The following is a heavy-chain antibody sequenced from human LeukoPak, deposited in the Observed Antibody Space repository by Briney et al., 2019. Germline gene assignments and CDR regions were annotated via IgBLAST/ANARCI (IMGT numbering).Heavy chain of an antibody. J-gene: IGHJ6*02. D-gene: IGHD2-21*01. CDR2: ISYDGSNK. V-gene: IGHV3-30*18. CDR3: AKEDLLTYYGMDV. CDR1: GFTFSSYG. Sequence: GRSLRLSCAAFGFTFSSYGMHWVRQAPGKGLEWVAVISYDGSNKYYADSVKGRFTISRDNSKNTLYLQMNSLRAEDTAVYYCAKEDLLTYYGMDVWGQGTTVTVSS.